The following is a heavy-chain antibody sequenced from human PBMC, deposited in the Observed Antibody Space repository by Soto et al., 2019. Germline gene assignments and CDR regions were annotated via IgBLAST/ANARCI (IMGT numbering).Heavy chain of an antibody. D-gene: IGHD6-13*01. CDR3: ARDRVAAARKAHYYYGMDV. Sequence: PGGSLRLSCAASGFTFSSYGMHWVRQAPGKGLEWVAVISYDGSNKYYADSVKGRFTISRDNSKNTLYLQMNSLRSDDTAVYYCARDRVAAARKAHYYYGMDVWGQGTMVTVSS. J-gene: IGHJ6*02. CDR1: GFTFSSYG. V-gene: IGHV3-30*03. CDR2: ISYDGSNK.